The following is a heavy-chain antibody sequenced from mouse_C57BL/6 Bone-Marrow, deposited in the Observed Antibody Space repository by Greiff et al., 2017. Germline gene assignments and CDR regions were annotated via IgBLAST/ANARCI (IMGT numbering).Heavy chain of an antibody. V-gene: IGHV1-54*01. D-gene: IGHD2-4*01. CDR3: AREGDYDVGGFDY. CDR1: GYAFTNYL. CDR2: INPGSGGT. J-gene: IGHJ2*01. Sequence: QVQLQQSGAELVRPGTSVKVSCKASGYAFTNYLIEWVKQRPGQGLEWIGVINPGSGGTNYNEKFKGKATLTADKSSSTAYMQLSSLTSEDSAVYFCAREGDYDVGGFDYWGQGTTLTVSS.